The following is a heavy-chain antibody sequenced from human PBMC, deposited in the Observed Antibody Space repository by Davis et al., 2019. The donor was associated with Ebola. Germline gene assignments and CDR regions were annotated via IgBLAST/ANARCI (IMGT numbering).Heavy chain of an antibody. Sequence: GESLKISCAASGFTFSSYAMSWVRQAPGKGLEWVSAISGSGGSTYYADSVKGRFTISRDNSKNTLYLQMNSLRAEDTAVYYCANLGLLVGVDYWGQGTLVTVSS. CDR3: ANLGLLVGVDY. CDR1: GFTFSSYA. J-gene: IGHJ4*02. V-gene: IGHV3-23*01. D-gene: IGHD3-22*01. CDR2: ISGSGGST.